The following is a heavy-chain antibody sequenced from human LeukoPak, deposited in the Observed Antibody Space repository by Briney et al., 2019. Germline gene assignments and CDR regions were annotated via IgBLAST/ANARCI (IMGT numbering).Heavy chain of an antibody. CDR3: AKDGYSSGWSVYYYYYGMDV. Sequence: GGSLRLSCAAPGFTFSSYGMHWVRQAPGKGLEWVAVVSYDGSNKYYADSVKGRFTISRDNSKNTLYLQMNSLRPEDTAVYYCAKDGYSSGWSVYYYYYGMDVWGQGTTVTVSS. CDR1: GFTFSSYG. J-gene: IGHJ6*02. V-gene: IGHV3-30*18. CDR2: VSYDGSNK. D-gene: IGHD6-19*01.